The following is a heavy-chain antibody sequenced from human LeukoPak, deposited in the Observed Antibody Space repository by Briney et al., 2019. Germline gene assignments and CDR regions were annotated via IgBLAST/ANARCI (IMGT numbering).Heavy chain of an antibody. CDR1: GFTFSSYW. D-gene: IGHD3-10*01. Sequence: PGGSLRLSCAASGFTFSSYWMSWVRPAPGKGLEWVANIKQDGSEKYYVDSVKGRFTISRDNAKNSLYLQMNSLRAEDTAVYYCARELGGYGSGSFDYWGQGTLVTVSS. CDR2: IKQDGSEK. J-gene: IGHJ4*02. V-gene: IGHV3-7*01. CDR3: ARELGGYGSGSFDY.